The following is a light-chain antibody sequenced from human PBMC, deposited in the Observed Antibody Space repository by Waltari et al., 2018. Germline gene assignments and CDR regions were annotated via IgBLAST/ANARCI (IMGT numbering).Light chain of an antibody. CDR1: QSITTY. CDR3: QQTYSTPPFT. CDR2: GAS. J-gene: IGKJ3*01. Sequence: DIQMTQSPSSLSASVGDRVTITCRASQSITTYLTWYQQNQGKAPNLLIYGASSLQSGVPSRFSGSGSGTDFTLTISSLQPEDFATYYCQQTYSTPPFTFGPGTKVDI. V-gene: IGKV1-39*01.